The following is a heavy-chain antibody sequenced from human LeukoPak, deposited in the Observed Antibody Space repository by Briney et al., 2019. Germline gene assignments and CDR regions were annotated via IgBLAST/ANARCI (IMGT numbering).Heavy chain of an antibody. CDR1: GGSFSGYY. Sequence: SETLFLTCAVYGGSFSGYYWSWIRQPPGKGLEWIGEIKHSGSTNYNPSLKSRVTISVDTSKNQFSLKLSSVTAADTAVYYCARGRGTTMVRGAPSWFDPWGQGTLVTVSS. CDR3: ARGRGTTMVRGAPSWFDP. J-gene: IGHJ5*02. V-gene: IGHV4-34*01. D-gene: IGHD3-10*01. CDR2: IKHSGST.